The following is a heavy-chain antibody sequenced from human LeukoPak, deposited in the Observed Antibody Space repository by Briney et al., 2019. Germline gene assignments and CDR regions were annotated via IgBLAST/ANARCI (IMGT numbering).Heavy chain of an antibody. V-gene: IGHV4-34*01. J-gene: IGHJ4*02. CDR2: INHSGST. CDR3: ARVGSSGWSQKYYFDY. CDR1: GGSLSGYY. D-gene: IGHD6-19*01. Sequence: SETLSLTCAVYGGSLSGYYWSWIRQPPGKGLEWIGEINHSGSTNYNPSLKSRVTISVDTSKNQFSLKLSSVTAADTAVYYCARVGSSGWSQKYYFDYWGQGTLVTVSS.